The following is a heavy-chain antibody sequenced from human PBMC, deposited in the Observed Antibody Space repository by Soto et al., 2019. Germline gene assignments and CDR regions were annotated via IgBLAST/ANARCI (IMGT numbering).Heavy chain of an antibody. CDR2: MNPNSGNT. D-gene: IGHD2-2*01. CDR3: ARAIRDQLLSDN. CDR1: GYTFSSYD. V-gene: IGHV1-8*01. Sequence: QVQLVQSGAEVKKPGASVKVSCKASGYTFSSYDINWVRQATGQGLEWMGWMNPNSGNTGYAQKFQGRVTMTRDTSITTAYMELSSLGSEDTAVYFCARAIRDQLLSDNWGQGTLVTVSS. J-gene: IGHJ4*02.